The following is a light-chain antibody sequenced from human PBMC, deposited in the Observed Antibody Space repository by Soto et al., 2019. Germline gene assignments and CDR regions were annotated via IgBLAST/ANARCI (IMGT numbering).Light chain of an antibody. CDR1: QSLLHSNGYNY. V-gene: IGKV2-28*01. CDR2: LGS. CDR3: MEALQSPLT. J-gene: IGKJ4*01. Sequence: DIVMTQSPLSLPVNPGEPASISCRSSQSLLHSNGYNYLDWYLQKPGQSPQLLIYLGSSRASGVPDRFSGSGSGTDFTLKISRVEAEDVGVYYCMEALQSPLTFGGGTKVEIK.